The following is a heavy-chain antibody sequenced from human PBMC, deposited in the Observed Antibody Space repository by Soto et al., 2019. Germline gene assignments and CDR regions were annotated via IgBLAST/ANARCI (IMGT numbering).Heavy chain of an antibody. D-gene: IGHD3-3*01. J-gene: IGHJ3*02. Sequence: SETLSLTCTVSGGSISSSSYCWAWIRQPPGKGLEWIGSICFSGSTYYNPSLKSRLTISMNTSKNQFSLKLSSVTASDTAVYYCARAYYDFWSGHGVGAFDIWGQGTMVTVSS. V-gene: IGHV4-39*01. CDR1: GGSISSSSYC. CDR3: ARAYYDFWSGHGVGAFDI. CDR2: ICFSGST.